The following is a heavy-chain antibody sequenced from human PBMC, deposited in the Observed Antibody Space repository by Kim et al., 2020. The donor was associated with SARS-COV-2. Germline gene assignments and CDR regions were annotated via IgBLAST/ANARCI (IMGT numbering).Heavy chain of an antibody. V-gene: IGHV1-69*04. CDR3: ARDGYSGYDLSGMDV. J-gene: IGHJ6*02. Sequence: AQKCPGRVTLTADNATSTAYMELSSLRSEDTAVYYCARDGYSGYDLSGMDVWGQGTTVTVSS. D-gene: IGHD5-12*01.